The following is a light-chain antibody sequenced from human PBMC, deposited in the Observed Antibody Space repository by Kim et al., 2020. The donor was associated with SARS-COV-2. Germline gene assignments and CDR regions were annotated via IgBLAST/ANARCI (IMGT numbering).Light chain of an antibody. J-gene: IGKJ4*01. Sequence: LSPGERAALSCRASQSIDRYIAWYQQKPGQAPRLLIYDVSKRAAGVPARISGSGSGTDFTLTISNLEPEDFAFYYCQQRSSWPLTFGGGTKVDIK. CDR1: QSIDRY. CDR2: DVS. V-gene: IGKV3-11*01. CDR3: QQRSSWPLT.